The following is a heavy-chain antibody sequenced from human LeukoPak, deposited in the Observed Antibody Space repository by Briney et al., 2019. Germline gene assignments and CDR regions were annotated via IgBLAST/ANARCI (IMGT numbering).Heavy chain of an antibody. D-gene: IGHD3-3*01. V-gene: IGHV3-33*01. J-gene: IGHJ6*02. CDR2: IWYDGSNK. CDR1: GFTSSSYG. CDR3: ARDSFTISYYYGMDV. Sequence: AGGSLRLSCAASGFTSSSYGMHWVRQAPGKGLEWVAVIWYDGSNKYYADSVKGRFTISRDNSKNTLYLQMNSLRAEDTAVYYCARDSFTISYYYGMDVWGQGTTVTVSS.